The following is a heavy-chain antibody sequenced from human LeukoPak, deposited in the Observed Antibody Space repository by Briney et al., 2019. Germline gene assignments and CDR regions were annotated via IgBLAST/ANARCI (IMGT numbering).Heavy chain of an antibody. J-gene: IGHJ3*02. CDR3: ARDDGHAFDI. CDR1: GFTFSSYA. V-gene: IGHV3-30*04. Sequence: GSLRLSCAASGFTFSSYAMHWVCQAPGKGLEWVAVISYDGSNKYYADSVKGRFTISRDNSKNTLYLQMNSLRAEDTAVYYCARDDGHAFDIWGQGTMVTVSS. D-gene: IGHD3/OR15-3a*01. CDR2: ISYDGSNK.